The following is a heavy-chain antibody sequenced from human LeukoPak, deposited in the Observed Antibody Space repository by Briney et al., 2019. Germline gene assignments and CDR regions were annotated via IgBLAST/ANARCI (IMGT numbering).Heavy chain of an antibody. CDR1: GFTFSSYW. D-gene: IGHD3-22*01. CDR2: ISSSGSTI. V-gene: IGHV3-48*01. CDR3: ARNRYYYDSSGVLDY. Sequence: GGSLRLSCAASGFTFSSYWMSWVRQAPGKGLEWVSYISSSGSTIYYADSVKGRFTISRDNSKNTLYLQMNSLRAEDTAVYYCARNRYYYDSSGVLDYWGQGTLVTVSS. J-gene: IGHJ4*02.